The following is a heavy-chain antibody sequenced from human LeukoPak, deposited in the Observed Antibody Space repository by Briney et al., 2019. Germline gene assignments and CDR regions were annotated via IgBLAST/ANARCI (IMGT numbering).Heavy chain of an antibody. CDR3: ACHHSNNSAYLKY. CDR1: GGSISEYY. D-gene: IGHD3-22*01. Sequence: SETLSLTCTVSGGSISEYYWSWIRQPPGKGLEWIGYIYYTGSTIYNPSLQDRVTISLDTSKSQFSLKLSSVTAADTAVYYCACHHSNNSAYLKYWGQGTLVTVSS. CDR2: IYYTGST. J-gene: IGHJ4*02. V-gene: IGHV4-59*01.